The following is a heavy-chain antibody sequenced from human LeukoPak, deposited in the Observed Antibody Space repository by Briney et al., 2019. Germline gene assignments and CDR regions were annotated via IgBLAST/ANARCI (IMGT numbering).Heavy chain of an antibody. CDR2: LISDGRTI. J-gene: IGHJ6*02. D-gene: IGHD4-17*01. Sequence: TGGSLRLSCDAFGSTLSNSYMGCVRHAPGKGMGWLSYLISDGRTIKYADSVKGLYTVSRDNAQNSLFLQMNSLTAENTAVYYCARDVGLDYGVYAAAQFDYYGMDVWGQGTTVTVSS. V-gene: IGHV3-11*01. CDR3: ARDVGLDYGVYAAAQFDYYGMDV. CDR1: GSTLSNSY.